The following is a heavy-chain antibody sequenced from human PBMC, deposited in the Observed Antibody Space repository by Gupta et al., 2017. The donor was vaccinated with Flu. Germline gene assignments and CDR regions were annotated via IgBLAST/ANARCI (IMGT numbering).Heavy chain of an antibody. J-gene: IGHJ4*02. CDR1: EFPFSDYN. CDR3: ARGRVGAEFDY. Sequence: AASEFPFSDYNMNWVRQAPGKGLEWLSYISTGSVTTSYADSVKGRFTVSRDNAKNLLYLQMNSLRVDDTAVYYCARGRVGAEFDYWGQGTLVTVSS. V-gene: IGHV3-48*01. D-gene: IGHD1-26*01. CDR2: ISTGSVTT.